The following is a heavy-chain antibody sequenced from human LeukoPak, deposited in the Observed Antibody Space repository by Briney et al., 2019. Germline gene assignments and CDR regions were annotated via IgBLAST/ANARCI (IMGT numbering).Heavy chain of an antibody. Sequence: SETLSLTCTVSGGSISSGGYSWSWIRQHPGKGLEWIGYIYYSGSTYYNPPLKSRVTISVDTSKNQFSLKLSSVTAADTAVYYCARGGIAVAIDYWGQGTLVTVSS. CDR2: IYYSGST. V-gene: IGHV4-31*03. D-gene: IGHD6-19*01. CDR1: GGSISSGGYS. J-gene: IGHJ4*02. CDR3: ARGGIAVAIDY.